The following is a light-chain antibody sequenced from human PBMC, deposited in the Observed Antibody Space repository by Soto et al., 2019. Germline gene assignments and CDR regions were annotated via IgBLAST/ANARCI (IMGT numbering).Light chain of an antibody. CDR3: SSYTGSSTHG. Sequence: QSALTQPASVSGSPGQSITISCTGTSNDVGGYNYVSWYQQHPGKAPKLMIYEVTNRPSGVSNRFSGSKSGNTASLTISGLQAEDEADYYCSSYTGSSTHGFGSGTKLTVL. CDR2: EVT. CDR1: SNDVGGYNY. V-gene: IGLV2-14*01. J-gene: IGLJ1*01.